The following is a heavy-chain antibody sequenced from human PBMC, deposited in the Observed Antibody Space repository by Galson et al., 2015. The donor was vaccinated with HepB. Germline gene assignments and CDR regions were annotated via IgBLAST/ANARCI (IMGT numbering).Heavy chain of an antibody. D-gene: IGHD3-22*01. V-gene: IGHV5-10-1*01. J-gene: IGHJ3*02. CDR2: IDPSDSYT. CDR3: ARQTPRVTMIVVGENAFDI. CDR1: GYSFTSYW. Sequence: QSGAEVKKPGESLRISCKGSGYSFTSYWISWVRQMPGKGLEWMGRIDPSDSYTNYSPSFQGHVTISADKSISTAYLQWSSLKASDTAMYYCARQTPRVTMIVVGENAFDIWGQGTMVTVSS.